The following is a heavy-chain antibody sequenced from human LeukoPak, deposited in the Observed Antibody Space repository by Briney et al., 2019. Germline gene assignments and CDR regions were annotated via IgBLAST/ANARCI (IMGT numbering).Heavy chain of an antibody. V-gene: IGHV3-23*01. CDR3: AKENPGSCSGGSCYSYYFDY. CDR1: GFTFSSYA. Sequence: PGGSLRLSCAASGFTFSSYAMSWVRQAPGKGLEWVSAISGSGGSTYYADSVKGRFTISRDNSKNTLYLQMNSLRAEDTAVYYCAKENPGSCSGGSCYSYYFDYWGQGTLVTVSS. J-gene: IGHJ4*02. D-gene: IGHD2-15*01. CDR2: ISGSGGST.